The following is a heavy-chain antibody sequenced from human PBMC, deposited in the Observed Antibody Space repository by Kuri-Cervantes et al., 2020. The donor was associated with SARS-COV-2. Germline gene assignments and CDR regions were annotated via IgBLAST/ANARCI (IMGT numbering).Heavy chain of an antibody. CDR2: ISGSGGST. CDR1: GFTFSSYA. J-gene: IGHJ4*02. V-gene: IGHV3-23*01. D-gene: IGHD4-23*01. CDR3: AKPYNYGGSSG. Sequence: GESLKISCAASGFTFSSYAMSWVRQAPGKGLEWVSAISGSGGSTYYADSVKGRFTISRDNSKNTLYLQMNSLRAEDTAVYYCAKPYNYGGSSGWGQGTLVTVSS.